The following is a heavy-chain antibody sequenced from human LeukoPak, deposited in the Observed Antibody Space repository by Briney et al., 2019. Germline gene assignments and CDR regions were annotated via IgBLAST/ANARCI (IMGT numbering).Heavy chain of an antibody. D-gene: IGHD3-10*01. Sequence: GGSLRLSCVASGFKFSNYAMHWVRQAPGKGLEWVAAISFDATKKYYADSVKGRFTISRDNSKNAVYLDMNRLTTEDTAVYYCARPLMYYYGSETYFWFDPWGQGTLVTVSS. CDR3: ARPLMYYYGSETYFWFDP. CDR1: GFKFSNYA. J-gene: IGHJ5*02. CDR2: ISFDATKK. V-gene: IGHV3-30*04.